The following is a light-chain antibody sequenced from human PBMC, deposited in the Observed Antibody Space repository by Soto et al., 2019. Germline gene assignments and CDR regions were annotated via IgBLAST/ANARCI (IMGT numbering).Light chain of an antibody. CDR2: GAS. V-gene: IGKV3-15*01. Sequence: EVVMTQSPATLSVSPGERATLSCRASQSVSSHLAWYQQKPGQAPRLHIYGASTRATDIPARFSGSGSGTEFTLIISSLQSEDSTVYYCHQYNHWYTFGQGTKLQIK. J-gene: IGKJ2*01. CDR3: HQYNHWYT. CDR1: QSVSSH.